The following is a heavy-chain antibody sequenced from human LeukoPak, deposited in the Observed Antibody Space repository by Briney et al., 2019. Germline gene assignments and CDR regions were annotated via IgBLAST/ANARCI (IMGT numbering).Heavy chain of an antibody. J-gene: IGHJ3*02. CDR2: INPSGGST. CDR3: ARDRRGWRRVGATTRGDAFDI. V-gene: IGHV1-46*01. CDR1: GYTFTSYY. Sequence: ASVKVSCKASGYTFTSYYMHWVRQAPGQGLEWMGIINPSGGSTSYAQKFQGRVTMTRDMSTSTVYMELSSLRSEDTAVYYCARDRRGWRRVGATTRGDAFDIWGQGTMVTVSS. D-gene: IGHD1-26*01.